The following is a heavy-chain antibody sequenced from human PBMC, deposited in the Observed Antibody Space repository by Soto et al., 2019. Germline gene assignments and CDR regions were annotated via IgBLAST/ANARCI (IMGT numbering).Heavy chain of an antibody. CDR3: ARVGNYCTNGLCRYYYMDV. CDR2: IFYSGST. D-gene: IGHD2-8*01. CDR1: GGSVSSGGYY. J-gene: IGHJ6*03. V-gene: IGHV4-31*03. Sequence: PSETLSLTCSVSGGSVSSGGYYWGWIRQHPGKGLEWIGYIFYSGSTYYNPSLKSRATVSVDTSKNHFSLELSSVTAADTAVYYCARVGNYCTNGLCRYYYMDVWGKGTTVTVSS.